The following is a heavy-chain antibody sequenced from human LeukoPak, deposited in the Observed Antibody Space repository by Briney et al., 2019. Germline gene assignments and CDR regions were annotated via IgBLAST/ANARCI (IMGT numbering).Heavy chain of an antibody. D-gene: IGHD6-13*01. CDR3: ARVQSSSWPNIELDY. V-gene: IGHV1-2*06. CDR1: GYTFTGYY. J-gene: IGHJ4*02. CDR2: INPNSGGT. Sequence: GASVKVSCKASGYTFTGYYMHWVRQAPGQGLEWMGRINPNSGGTNYAQKFQGRVTMTRDTSISTAYMELSRLRSDDTAVYYCARVQSSSWPNIELDYWGQGTLVTVSS.